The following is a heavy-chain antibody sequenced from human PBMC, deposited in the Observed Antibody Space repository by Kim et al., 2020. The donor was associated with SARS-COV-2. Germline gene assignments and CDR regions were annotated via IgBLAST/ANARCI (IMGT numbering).Heavy chain of an antibody. V-gene: IGHV4-39*01. Sequence: SETLSLTCTVSGGSISSSSYYWGWIRQPPGKGLEWIGGIYYSGSTYYNPSLKSRVTISVDTSKNQFSLKLSSVTAADTAVYYCASEDIVVVPAATGPIDYWGQGTLVTVSS. J-gene: IGHJ4*02. D-gene: IGHD2-2*01. CDR3: ASEDIVVVPAATGPIDY. CDR2: IYYSGST. CDR1: GGSISSSSYY.